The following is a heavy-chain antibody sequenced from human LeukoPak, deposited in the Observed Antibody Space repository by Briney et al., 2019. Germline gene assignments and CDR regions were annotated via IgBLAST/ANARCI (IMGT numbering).Heavy chain of an antibody. J-gene: IGHJ3*02. D-gene: IGHD5/OR15-5a*01. Sequence: GGSLRLSCPASGFTFSSYDMHWVRQTPGRGLEWVSAIGIAGDTHYPDSVKGRFTISRENAKNSMYLQMNSLKDGDTAVYYCVRGGIQVSGIDAFDIWGQGTMVTVSS. V-gene: IGHV3-13*01. CDR1: GFTFSSYD. CDR3: VRGGIQVSGIDAFDI. CDR2: IGIAGDT.